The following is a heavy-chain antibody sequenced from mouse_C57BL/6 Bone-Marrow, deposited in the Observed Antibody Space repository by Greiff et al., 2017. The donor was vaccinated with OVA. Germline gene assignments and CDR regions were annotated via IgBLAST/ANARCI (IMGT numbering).Heavy chain of an antibody. CDR2: ISDGGSYT. V-gene: IGHV5-4*03. Sequence: EVKVEESGGGLVKPGGSLKLSCAASGFTFSSYAMSWVRQTPEKRLEWVATISDGGSYTYYPDTVKGRFTISRDNAKNNLYLQMSHLKSEDTAMDYCASDHPPLIPEAMDYWGQGTSVTVSS. CDR1: GFTFSSYA. J-gene: IGHJ4*01. CDR3: ASDHPPLIPEAMDY.